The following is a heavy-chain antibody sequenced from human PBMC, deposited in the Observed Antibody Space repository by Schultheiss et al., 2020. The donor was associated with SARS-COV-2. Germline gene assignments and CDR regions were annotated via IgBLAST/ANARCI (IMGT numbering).Heavy chain of an antibody. CDR3: ARVAQIVVVVAAIDY. CDR1: GFSFDSFA. D-gene: IGHD2-15*01. V-gene: IGHV3-33*08. CDR2: IYFDGSNT. Sequence: GGSLRLSCAAFGFSFDSFAMSWVRQTPGKGLEWVAIIYFDGSNTYYADSVKGRFTISRDNSKNTLYLQMNSLRAEDTAVYYCARVAQIVVVVAAIDYWGQGTLVTVSS. J-gene: IGHJ4*02.